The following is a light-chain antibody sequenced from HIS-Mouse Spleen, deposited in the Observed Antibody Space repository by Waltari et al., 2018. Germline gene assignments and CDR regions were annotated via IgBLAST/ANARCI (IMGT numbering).Light chain of an antibody. CDR1: RRDVGGYNS. V-gene: IGLV2-14*03. J-gene: IGLJ2*01. Sequence: QSALTQPASVPGSPGQSITISCTGPRRDVGGYNSVSWYQQPPGKAPKLMIYDVSKRPSGVSNRFAGSKSGNTASLTISGLQAEDEADYYCSSYTSSSFNVVFGGGTKLTVL. CDR3: SSYTSSSFNVV. CDR2: DVS.